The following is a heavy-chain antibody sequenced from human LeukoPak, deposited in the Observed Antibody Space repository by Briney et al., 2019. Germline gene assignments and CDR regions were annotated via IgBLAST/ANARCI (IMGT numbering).Heavy chain of an antibody. CDR1: GYTFTSYD. CDR2: MNPNSGNT. V-gene: IGHV1-8*01. CDR3: ATELGYSSGFYWFDP. Sequence: GASVKVSCKASGYTFTSYDINWVRQATGQGLEWMGWMNPNSGNTGYAQKFQGRVTMTRNTSISTAYMELSSLRSEDTAVYYCATELGYSSGFYWFDPWGQGTLVTVSS. D-gene: IGHD6-19*01. J-gene: IGHJ5*02.